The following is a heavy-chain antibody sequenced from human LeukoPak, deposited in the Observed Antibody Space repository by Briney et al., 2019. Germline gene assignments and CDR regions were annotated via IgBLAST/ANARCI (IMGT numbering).Heavy chain of an antibody. D-gene: IGHD3-10*01. CDR2: INHSGST. J-gene: IGHJ5*02. CDR3: ARDFEAPFGELSYNWFDP. CDR1: GGSFSGYY. V-gene: IGHV4-34*01. Sequence: SETLSLTCAVYGGSFSGYYWSWIRQPPGKGLEWIGEINHSGSTNYNPSLKSRVTISVDTSKNQFSLKLSSLTAADTAVYYCARDFEAPFGELSYNWFDPWGQGTLVTVSS.